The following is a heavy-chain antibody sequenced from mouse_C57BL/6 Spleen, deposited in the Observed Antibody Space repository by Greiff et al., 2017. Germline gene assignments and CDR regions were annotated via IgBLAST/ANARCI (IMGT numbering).Heavy chain of an antibody. CDR2: IDPNRGGT. CDR3: ARLRDGSSYWSFDV. J-gene: IGHJ1*03. D-gene: IGHD1-1*01. V-gene: IGHV1-72*01. CDR1: GYTFTSYW. Sequence: QVQLQQPGAELVKPGASVKLSCKASGYTFTSYWMHWVKQRPGRGLEWIGRIDPNRGGTKYTEKFKGKATLTVDKPSSTAYMQLSSLTSEASAVYDCARLRDGSSYWSFDVWGTGTSVTGSS.